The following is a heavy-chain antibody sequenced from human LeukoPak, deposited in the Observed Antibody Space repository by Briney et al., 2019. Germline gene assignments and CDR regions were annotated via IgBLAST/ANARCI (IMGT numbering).Heavy chain of an antibody. Sequence: ASVKVSCKASGGTFSSYAISWVRRAPGQGLEWMGWINPNSGGTNYAQKFQGRVTMTRDTSISTAYMELSRLRSDDTAVYYCARGYSGYDYFDYWGQGTLVTVSS. D-gene: IGHD5-12*01. CDR3: ARGYSGYDYFDY. V-gene: IGHV1-2*02. J-gene: IGHJ4*02. CDR1: GGTFSSYA. CDR2: INPNSGGT.